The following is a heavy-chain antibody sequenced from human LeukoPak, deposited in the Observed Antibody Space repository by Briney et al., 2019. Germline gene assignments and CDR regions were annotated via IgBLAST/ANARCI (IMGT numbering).Heavy chain of an antibody. CDR2: LNPNSGNT. V-gene: IGHV1-8*01. CDR1: GDTFTSYD. D-gene: IGHD3-9*01. Sequence: ASVKFSCKASGDTFTSYDFNWVRQVTGQGLDLNASLNPNSGNTGYAQKFQGRVTMTRNTSISTAYMELSSLRSEDTAVYYCARDGVLRYFDYYYYYMDVWGKGTTVTISS. J-gene: IGHJ6*03. CDR3: ARDGVLRYFDYYYYYMDV.